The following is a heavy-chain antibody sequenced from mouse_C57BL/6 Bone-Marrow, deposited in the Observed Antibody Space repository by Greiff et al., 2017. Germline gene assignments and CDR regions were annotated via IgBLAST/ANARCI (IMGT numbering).Heavy chain of an antibody. J-gene: IGHJ2*01. D-gene: IGHD1-1*01. CDR3: ARGIGDYYFYDY. CDR2: IHPNSGST. V-gene: IGHV1-64*01. Sequence: VKLQQPGAELVKPGASVKLSCKASGYTFTSYWMHWVKQRPGQGLEWIGMIHPNSGSTNYNEKFKSKATLTVDKSSSTAYMQLSSLTSEDSAVYYCARGIGDYYFYDYWGQGTTLTVSS. CDR1: GYTFTSYW.